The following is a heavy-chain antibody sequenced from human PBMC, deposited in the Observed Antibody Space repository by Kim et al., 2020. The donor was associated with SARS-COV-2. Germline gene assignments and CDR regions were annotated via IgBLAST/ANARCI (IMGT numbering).Heavy chain of an antibody. Sequence: SETLSLTCTVSGGSISSGGYYWSWIRQHPGKGLEWIGYIYYSGSTYYNPSLKSRVTISVDTSKNQFSLKLSSVTAADTAVYYCARSPTDYYYYYGMDVWGQGTTVTVSS. CDR1: GGSISSGGYY. CDR2: IYYSGST. CDR3: ARSPTDYYYYYGMDV. D-gene: IGHD4-4*01. V-gene: IGHV4-31*03. J-gene: IGHJ6*02.